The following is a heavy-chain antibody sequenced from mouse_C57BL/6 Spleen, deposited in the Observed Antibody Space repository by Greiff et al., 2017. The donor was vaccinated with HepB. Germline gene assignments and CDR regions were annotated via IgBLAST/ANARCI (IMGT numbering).Heavy chain of an antibody. Sequence: QVQLQQSGPELVKPGASVKISCKASGYAFSSSWMNWVKQRPGQGLEWIGRIYPGDGDTNYNGKFKGKATLTADKSSSTAYMQLSSLTSEDSAVYFCARKGQQSSGYEASFDYWGQGTTLTVSS. J-gene: IGHJ2*01. V-gene: IGHV1-82*01. CDR2: IYPGDGDT. CDR1: GYAFSSSW. D-gene: IGHD3-2*02. CDR3: ARKGQQSSGYEASFDY.